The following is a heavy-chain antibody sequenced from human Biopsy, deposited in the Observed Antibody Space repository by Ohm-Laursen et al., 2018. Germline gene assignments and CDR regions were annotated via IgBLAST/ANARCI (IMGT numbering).Heavy chain of an antibody. CDR1: GFTFSSSW. CDR3: AKAGRGYIDY. CDR2: IKQDGSED. D-gene: IGHD5-18*01. J-gene: IGHJ4*02. Sequence: SLRLSCTTSGFTFSSSWMTWVRQAPGKGLEWVAMIKQDGSEDYYVDSVKGRFTISRDNAQKSLDLQMNGLRVEDTAVYYCAKAGRGYIDYWGQGTLVIVSS. V-gene: IGHV3-7*01.